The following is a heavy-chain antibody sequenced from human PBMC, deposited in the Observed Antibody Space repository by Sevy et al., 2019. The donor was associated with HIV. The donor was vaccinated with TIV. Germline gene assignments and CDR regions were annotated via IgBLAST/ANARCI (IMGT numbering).Heavy chain of an antibody. J-gene: IGHJ5*02. CDR2: IYHDGSS. CDR3: XXXXXRDNWLDP. CDR1: GGSVSSGGYS. V-gene: IGHV4-30-2*01. Sequence: SETLSLTCAVSGGSVSSGGYSWSWIRQPPGKGLEWIGYIYHDGSSYYNPSLRSRVTISLDKSKNQFSLELNSVIAAXXXXXXXXXXXXRDNWLDPWGQGTLVTVSS.